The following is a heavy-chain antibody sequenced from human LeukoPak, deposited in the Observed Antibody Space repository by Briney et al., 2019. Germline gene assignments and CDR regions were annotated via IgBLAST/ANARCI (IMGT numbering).Heavy chain of an antibody. J-gene: IGHJ4*02. CDR1: GFTFSNYW. D-gene: IGHD1-1*01. Sequence: PGGSLRLSCAASGFTFSNYWMHWVRQAPGKGLVWVSRINSDGINTSYADSVKGRFTISRDNSKNTLYLQMNSLRAEDTAVYYCAKEAAVQLERAFDYWGQGTLVTVSS. CDR2: INSDGINT. CDR3: AKEAAVQLERAFDY. V-gene: IGHV3-74*01.